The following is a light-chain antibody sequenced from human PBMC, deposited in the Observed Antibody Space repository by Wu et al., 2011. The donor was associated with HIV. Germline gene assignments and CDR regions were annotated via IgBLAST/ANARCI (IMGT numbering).Light chain of an antibody. Sequence: CRTSQSVSRMDLAWYQQKPGQSPRLLIYDASIRATGIPDRFSGSGSETDFTLTISRLEPEDFAVYYCQHYGSSPYTFGQGTKLEIK. J-gene: IGKJ2*01. CDR3: QHYGSSPYT. CDR2: DAS. V-gene: IGKV3-20*01. CDR1: QSVSRMD.